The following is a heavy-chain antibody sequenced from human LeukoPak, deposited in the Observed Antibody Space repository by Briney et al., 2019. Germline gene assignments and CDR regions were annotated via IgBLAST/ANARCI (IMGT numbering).Heavy chain of an antibody. D-gene: IGHD1-26*01. CDR3: ARDMSGSYFWAFDI. Sequence: SETLSLTCTVSGGSISSSSYYWGWIRQPPGTGLEWIGSIYYSGSTYYNPSLKSRVTISVDTSKKQFSLKLSSVTAADTAVYYCARDMSGSYFWAFDIWGQGTMVTVSS. J-gene: IGHJ3*02. CDR2: IYYSGST. CDR1: GGSISSSSYY. V-gene: IGHV4-39*07.